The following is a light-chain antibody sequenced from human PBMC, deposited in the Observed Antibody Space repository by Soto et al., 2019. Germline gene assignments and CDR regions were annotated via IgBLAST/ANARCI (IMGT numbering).Light chain of an antibody. Sequence: DIQMTQSPSTLSASVGDRVTITCRASQGIRSWLAWYQQKPGKAPKLLIYDASNLESGVPSRFSGSGSGTEFTLTISSLQPDDFATYYCQQYDTYRTFGQGTKVDIK. J-gene: IGKJ1*01. CDR3: QQYDTYRT. CDR2: DAS. CDR1: QGIRSW. V-gene: IGKV1-5*01.